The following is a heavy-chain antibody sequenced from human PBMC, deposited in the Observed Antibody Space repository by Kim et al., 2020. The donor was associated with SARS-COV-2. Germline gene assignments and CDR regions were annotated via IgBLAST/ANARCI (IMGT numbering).Heavy chain of an antibody. J-gene: IGHJ4*02. CDR1: GYTFTNYA. CDR2: INTNTGNP. D-gene: IGHD3-16*01. V-gene: IGHV7-4-1*02. CDR3: ARGRAGGPYYFDY. Sequence: ASVKVSCKASGYTFTNYAMNWVRQAPGQGLEWMGWINTNTGNPTYAQGFTGRFVSSLDTSVSTAYLQIISLEAEDTAVYYCARGRAGGPYYFDYWGQGTLVTVSS.